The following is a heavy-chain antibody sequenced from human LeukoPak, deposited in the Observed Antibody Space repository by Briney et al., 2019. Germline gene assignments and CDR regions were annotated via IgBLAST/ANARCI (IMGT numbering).Heavy chain of an antibody. CDR2: ISAYNGNT. J-gene: IGHJ4*02. CDR1: GYTFTSYG. V-gene: IGHV1-18*01. D-gene: IGHD3-10*01. Sequence: ASVKVSCKASGYTFTSYGISWVRQAPGQGLEWMGWISAYNGNTNYAQKFQGRVTMTEDTSTDTAYMELSSLRSEDTAVYYCATVLGVRGVIITPDYWGQGTLVTVSS. CDR3: ATVLGVRGVIITPDY.